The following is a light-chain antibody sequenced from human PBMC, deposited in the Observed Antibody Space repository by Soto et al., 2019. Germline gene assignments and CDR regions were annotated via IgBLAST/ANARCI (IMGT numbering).Light chain of an antibody. CDR1: SSDVGGYNY. CDR2: DVS. V-gene: IGLV2-11*01. J-gene: IGLJ2*01. Sequence: QSALTQPRSVSGSPGQSVTISCTGTSSDVGGYNYVSWYQQHPGKAPKLMIYDVSKRPSGVPDRFSGSKSGNTASLTISGLQAEDEPDYYYCSYAGSYTLVFGGGTKLTVL. CDR3: CSYAGSYTLV.